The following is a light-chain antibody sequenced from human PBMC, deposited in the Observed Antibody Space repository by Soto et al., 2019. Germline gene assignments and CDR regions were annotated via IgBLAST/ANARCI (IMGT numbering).Light chain of an antibody. CDR2: DND. CDR3: AAWDDSLSGRYV. J-gene: IGLJ1*01. V-gene: IGLV1-47*02. Sequence: SLLTQPPSASGPPGQRVTISCSGGSSNIGSNFVYWYQQLPGTAPKLLIHDNDQRPSGVPDRISGSKSGTSASLAISGLRSEDEADYYCAAWDDSLSGRYVCGPGTTVTV. CDR1: SSNIGSNF.